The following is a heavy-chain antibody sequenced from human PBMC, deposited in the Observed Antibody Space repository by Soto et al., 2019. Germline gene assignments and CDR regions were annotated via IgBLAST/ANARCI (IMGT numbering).Heavy chain of an antibody. CDR3: ARDPITGVPAXFDF. CDR1: GFTFYTHV. CDR2: ASPDEGLK. D-gene: IGHD2-8*01. J-gene: IGHJ4*02. V-gene: IGHV3-30-3*01. Sequence: GGSLRLSCVASGFTFYTHVVHWVRQAPGKGLEWVAVASPDEGLKFYADSVKGRFTISRDNSRSTLYLQMNSVRPEDTGTYYCARDPITGVPAXFDFWAQGSQVTVPS.